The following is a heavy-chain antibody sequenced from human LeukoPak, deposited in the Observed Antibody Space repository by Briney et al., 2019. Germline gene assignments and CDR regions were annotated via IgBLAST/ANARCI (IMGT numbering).Heavy chain of an antibody. J-gene: IGHJ5*02. V-gene: IGHV1-24*01. Sequence: GASVKVSCKVSGYTLTELSMHWVRQAPGKGLEWMGGFDPEDGETIYAQKFQGRVTMTEDTSTDTAYMELSSLRSEDTAVYYCATARGDMVWGVILSNWFDPWGQGTLVTVSS. CDR3: ATARGDMVWGVILSNWFDP. D-gene: IGHD3-10*01. CDR2: FDPEDGET. CDR1: GYTLTELS.